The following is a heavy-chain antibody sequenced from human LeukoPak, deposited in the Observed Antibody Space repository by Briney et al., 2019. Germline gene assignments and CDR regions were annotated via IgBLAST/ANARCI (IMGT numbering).Heavy chain of an antibody. J-gene: IGHJ4*02. V-gene: IGHV1-18*01. CDR3: ARDHGIRIRTVFGY. CDR1: GYTFTSYG. D-gene: IGHD4-11*01. Sequence: ASVKVSCKASGYTFTSYGISWVRQAPGQGLEGMGWISAYNGNTNYAQKLQGRVTMTTDTSTSTAYMELRSLRSDDTAVYYCARDHGIRIRTVFGYWGQGTLVTVSS. CDR2: ISAYNGNT.